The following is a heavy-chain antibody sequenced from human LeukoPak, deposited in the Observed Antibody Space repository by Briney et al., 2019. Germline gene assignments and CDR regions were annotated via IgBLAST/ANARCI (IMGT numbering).Heavy chain of an antibody. CDR2: IVVGSGNT. V-gene: IGHV1-58*01. CDR3: AAISYYDSSGYHFDY. CDR1: GFTFTSSA. J-gene: IGHJ4*02. Sequence: GASVKVSCKASGFTFTSSAVQWVRQARGQRLEWIGWIVVGSGNTNYAQKFQERVTITRDMSTSTAYMELSSLRFEDTAVYYCAAISYYDSSGYHFDYWGQGTLVTVSS. D-gene: IGHD3-22*01.